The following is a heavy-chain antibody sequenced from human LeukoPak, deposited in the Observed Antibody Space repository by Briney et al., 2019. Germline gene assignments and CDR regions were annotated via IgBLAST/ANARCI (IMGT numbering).Heavy chain of an antibody. CDR1: GFTFSSYE. Sequence: GGSLRLSCAASGFTFSSYEMNWVRQAPGKGLEWVSYISSSGSTIYYADSVKGRFTISRDNAKNSLYLQMNSLRAEDTAVYYYARLRLRINWFAPWGQETLVTVSS. CDR2: ISSSGSTI. J-gene: IGHJ5*02. V-gene: IGHV3-48*03. D-gene: IGHD1-14*01. CDR3: ARLRLRINWFAP.